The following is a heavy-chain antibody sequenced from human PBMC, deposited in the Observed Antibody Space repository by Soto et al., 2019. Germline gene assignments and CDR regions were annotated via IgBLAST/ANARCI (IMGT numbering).Heavy chain of an antibody. J-gene: IGHJ4*01. D-gene: IGHD3-10*01. CDR1: AYTFTNYY. Sequence: GESLKISCNGSAYTFTNYYIGWVRQMPGKGLEWMGIIYPGDSETTYSPSFQGQVTFSVDKSLNIAYLQWSSLKAWDTGIFYCSITRHYHGAAFDSWGHGTLVTVSS. V-gene: IGHV5-51*01. CDR3: SITRHYHGAAFDS. CDR2: IYPGDSET.